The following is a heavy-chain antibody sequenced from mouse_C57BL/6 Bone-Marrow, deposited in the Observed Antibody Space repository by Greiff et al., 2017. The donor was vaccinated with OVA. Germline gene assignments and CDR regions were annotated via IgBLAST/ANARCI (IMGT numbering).Heavy chain of an antibody. CDR2: IHPNSGST. CDR1: GYTFTSYW. D-gene: IGHD4-1*01. CDR3: ARVAGRDCDY. V-gene: IGHV1-64*01. Sequence: QVQLQQPGAELVKPGASVKLSCKASGYTFTSYWMHWVKQRPGQGLEWIGMIHPNSGSTNYNEKFKSKATLTVDKSSSTAYMQLSSRTSEDSAVYYCARVAGRDCDYWGQGTTLTVSS. J-gene: IGHJ2*01.